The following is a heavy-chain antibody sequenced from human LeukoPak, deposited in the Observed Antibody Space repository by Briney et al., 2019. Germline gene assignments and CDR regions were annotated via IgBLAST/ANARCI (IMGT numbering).Heavy chain of an antibody. CDR1: GYTFTGYY. D-gene: IGHD3-16*02. Sequence: ASVKVSCKASGYTFTGYYMHWVRQAPGQGVEWMGWINPNSGGTNYAQKFQGRVTMTRDTSISTAYMELSRLRSDDTAVYYCAIRGYYDYVWGSYRHDYYFDYWGQGTLVTVSS. J-gene: IGHJ4*02. CDR2: INPNSGGT. V-gene: IGHV1-2*02. CDR3: AIRGYYDYVWGSYRHDYYFDY.